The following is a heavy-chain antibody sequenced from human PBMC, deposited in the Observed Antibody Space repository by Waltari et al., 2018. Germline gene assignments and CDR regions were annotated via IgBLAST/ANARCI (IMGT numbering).Heavy chain of an antibody. CDR1: GFSLTTTGMV. D-gene: IGHD6-25*01. CDR3: ARRFGSGTTYDY. CDR2: VYWDDDK. Sequence: QVTLKESGPALVKPTQTLTLTCTFSGFSLTTTGMVVGWIRQPSRKPLEWLAHVYWDDDKRYSTSLRSRLTISKDTSKNQVILTMTNMDPVDTATYYCARRFGSGTTYDYWGQGVLVTVSS. J-gene: IGHJ4*02. V-gene: IGHV2-5*02.